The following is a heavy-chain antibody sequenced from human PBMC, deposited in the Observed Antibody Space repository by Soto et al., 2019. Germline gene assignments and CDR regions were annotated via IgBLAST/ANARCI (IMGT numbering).Heavy chain of an antibody. CDR1: DGSLSRGDYY. Sequence: PSETLSPTCTVSDGSLSRGDYYWSGIRQPPGKGLDSIGYTHYSGRTYSNPSLKRRVTISVDTSKHQSSLKLSSVTAADTDVYYCARDQASRVDPWGQGTLVTVSS. CDR2: THYSGRT. CDR3: ARDQASRVDP. V-gene: IGHV4-30-4*01. J-gene: IGHJ5*02.